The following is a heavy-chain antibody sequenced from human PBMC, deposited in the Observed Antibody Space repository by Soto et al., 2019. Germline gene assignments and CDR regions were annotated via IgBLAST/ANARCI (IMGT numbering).Heavy chain of an antibody. D-gene: IGHD3-10*01. CDR2: ISAYNGNT. Sequence: VASVKVSCKASGYTFTSYGISWVRQAPGQGLEWMGWISAYNGNTNYAQKLQGRVTMTTDTSTSTAYMELSRLRSDDTAVYYCARSAYYLGNDIWGQGTMVTVSS. J-gene: IGHJ3*02. V-gene: IGHV1-18*01. CDR3: ARSAYYLGNDI. CDR1: GYTFTSYG.